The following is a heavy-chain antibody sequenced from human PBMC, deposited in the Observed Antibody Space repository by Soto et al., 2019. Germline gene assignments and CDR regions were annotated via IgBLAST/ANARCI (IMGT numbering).Heavy chain of an antibody. CDR3: ARAEGYDFWSGYSLYYYYYYMDV. J-gene: IGHJ6*03. V-gene: IGHV1-8*01. D-gene: IGHD3-3*01. CDR1: GYSFTSYD. Sequence: TSVKVSCEASGYSFTSYDINWVRQATEQGLEWMGWMNPNSGNTGYAQKFQGRVTMTRNTSISTAYMELSSLRSEDTAVYYCARAEGYDFWSGYSLYYYYYYMDVWGKGTTVTVSS. CDR2: MNPNSGNT.